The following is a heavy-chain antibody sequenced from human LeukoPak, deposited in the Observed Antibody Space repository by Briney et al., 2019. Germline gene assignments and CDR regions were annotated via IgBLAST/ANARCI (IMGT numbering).Heavy chain of an antibody. CDR1: GGSFSGYY. J-gene: IGHJ4*02. D-gene: IGHD3-3*01. CDR3: ARGRTRTGLLTLEWTRSRTFDY. CDR2: INSSGST. Sequence: SETLSLTCAVYGGSFSGYYWSWIRQPPGKGLEWIGEINSSGSTNYNPSLMSRVTISVDTSKNQFSLKLSSVTAADTAVYYCARGRTRTGLLTLEWTRSRTFDYWGQGTLVIVSS. V-gene: IGHV4-34*01.